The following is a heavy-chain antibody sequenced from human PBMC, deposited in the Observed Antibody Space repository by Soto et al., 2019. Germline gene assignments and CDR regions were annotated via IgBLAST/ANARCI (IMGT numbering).Heavy chain of an antibody. CDR3: AREVEVAYYYYGMDV. D-gene: IGHD2-15*01. CDR1: GYTFTSYG. CDR2: ISAYNGNT. V-gene: IGHV1-18*01. Sequence: AASVKVSFKASGYTFTSYGISWVRQAPGQGLEWMGWISAYNGNTNYAQKLQGRVTMTTDTSTSTAYMELRSLRSDDTAVYYCAREVEVAYYYYGMDVWGQGTTGTCSS. J-gene: IGHJ6*02.